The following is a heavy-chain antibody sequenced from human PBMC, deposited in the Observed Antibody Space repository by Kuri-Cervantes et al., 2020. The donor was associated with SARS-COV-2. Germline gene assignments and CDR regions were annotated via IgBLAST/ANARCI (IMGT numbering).Heavy chain of an antibody. V-gene: IGHV3-23*01. D-gene: IGHD6-13*01. Sequence: WGSLRLSCAASGLTFSSYSMNWVRQAPGKGLEWVSAISGSGGSTYYADSVKGRFTISRDNSKNTLYLQMNSLRAEDTAVYYCAKKFESSGIAAAGTEMYFDYWGQGTLVTVSS. CDR1: GLTFSSYS. CDR3: AKKFESSGIAAAGTEMYFDY. J-gene: IGHJ4*02. CDR2: ISGSGGST.